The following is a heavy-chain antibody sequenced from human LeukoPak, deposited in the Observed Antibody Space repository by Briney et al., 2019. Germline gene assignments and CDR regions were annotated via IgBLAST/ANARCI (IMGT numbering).Heavy chain of an antibody. V-gene: IGHV1-24*01. J-gene: IGHJ6*03. CDR2: FDPEDGET. D-gene: IGHD6-13*01. Sequence: GASVKVSCKVSGYTLTELSMHWVRQAPGKGLEWMGGFDPEDGETIYAQKFQGRVTMTEDTSTDTAYMELSSLRSEDTAVYYCATPGYSSSHYYYYMDVWGKGTTVTVSS. CDR3: ATPGYSSSHYYYYMDV. CDR1: GYTLTELS.